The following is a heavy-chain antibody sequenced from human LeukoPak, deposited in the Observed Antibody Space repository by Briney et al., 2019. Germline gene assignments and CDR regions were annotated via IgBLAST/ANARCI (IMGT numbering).Heavy chain of an antibody. Sequence: GASVKVSYRASGYTFTSYNINWVRQATGQGLEWMGWTNPKSGNTGYAQKFQGRVTITRDTSISTAYMELSSLRSEDTAVYYCARVTGSIDYWGQGTLVTVSS. CDR1: GYTFTSYN. V-gene: IGHV1-8*01. CDR3: ARVTGSIDY. CDR2: TNPKSGNT. J-gene: IGHJ4*02. D-gene: IGHD1-26*01.